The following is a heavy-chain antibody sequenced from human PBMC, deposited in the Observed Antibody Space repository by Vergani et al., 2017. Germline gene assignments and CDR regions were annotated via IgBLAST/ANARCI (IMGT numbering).Heavy chain of an antibody. J-gene: IGHJ5*02. CDR1: GDTSTSYG. V-gene: IGHV1-18*01. CDR2: ISAYNGNT. Sequence: QVQLVQSGAEVKKPGASVKVSCKASGDTSTSYGISWVRQAPGQGLEWMGWISAYNGNTNYAQKLQGRVTMTTDTSTSTAYMEVRSLRSDDTAVYYCARVRSHYDILTGYGDWFDPWGQGTLVTVSS. D-gene: IGHD3-9*01. CDR3: ARVRSHYDILTGYGDWFDP.